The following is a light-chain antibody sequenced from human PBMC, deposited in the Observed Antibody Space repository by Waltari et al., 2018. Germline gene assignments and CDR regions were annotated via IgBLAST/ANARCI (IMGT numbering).Light chain of an antibody. CDR1: GNHVGSYDL. CDR2: EVI. CDR3: CSYAGSAPRLV. Sequence: QSALTQPASVSGSPGQSITISCTGTGNHVGSYDLVSWYHFRPGEVPKLLIYEVIKRPSGVSDRFSGSKSDNTASLTISRHQAEDEAAYYCCSYAGSAPRLVFGGGTNLTVL. V-gene: IGLV2-23*02. J-gene: IGLJ3*02.